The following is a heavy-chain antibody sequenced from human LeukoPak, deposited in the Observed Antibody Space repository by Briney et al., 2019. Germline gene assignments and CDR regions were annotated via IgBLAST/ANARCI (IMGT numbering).Heavy chain of an antibody. D-gene: IGHD1-26*01. Sequence: PGGSLRLSCAASGFTFSSYAMSWVRQAPGKGLGWVSSISGSGGSTYYGDSVKGRFTISRDNSKNTLFLQMNRLRAEDTAVYFCAKERATTTAFDYWGQGTLVTVSS. V-gene: IGHV3-23*01. CDR1: GFTFSSYA. CDR3: AKERATTTAFDY. J-gene: IGHJ4*02. CDR2: ISGSGGST.